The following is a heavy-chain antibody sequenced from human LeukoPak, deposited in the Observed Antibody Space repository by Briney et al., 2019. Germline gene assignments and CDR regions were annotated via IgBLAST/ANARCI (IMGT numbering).Heavy chain of an antibody. Sequence: ASVKVSCKASGGTFSSYAISWVRQAPGQGLEWMGGIIPIFGTANYAQKFQGRVTITTDESTSTAYMELSSLRSEDTAVYYCAREVEMATSDAFDIWGQGTMVTVSP. V-gene: IGHV1-69*05. J-gene: IGHJ3*02. D-gene: IGHD5-24*01. CDR2: IIPIFGTA. CDR1: GGTFSSYA. CDR3: AREVEMATSDAFDI.